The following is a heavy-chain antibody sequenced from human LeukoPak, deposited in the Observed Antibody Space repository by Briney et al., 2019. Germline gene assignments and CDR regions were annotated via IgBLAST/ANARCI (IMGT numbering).Heavy chain of an antibody. V-gene: IGHV3-30*02. D-gene: IGHD1-26*01. Sequence: QPGGSLRLSXAASGFSFSTYGMHWVRQAPGKGLEWVAFIWYEESNKYHADSVKGRFTISRDNSKNTLYLQMNSLRVEDTAVYYCAKDGGTYSLDYWGQGTLVTVSS. CDR3: AKDGGTYSLDY. CDR1: GFSFSTYG. CDR2: IWYEESNK. J-gene: IGHJ4*02.